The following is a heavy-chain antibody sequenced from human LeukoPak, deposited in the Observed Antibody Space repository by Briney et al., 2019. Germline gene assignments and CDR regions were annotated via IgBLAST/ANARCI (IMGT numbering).Heavy chain of an antibody. V-gene: IGHV3-74*01. CDR2: INSDGRST. D-gene: IGHD3-10*01. J-gene: IGHJ4*02. Sequence: GGSLRLSCAASGFTFSSYWMHWVRQAPGKGLVGVSRINSDGRSTNYADSVKGRFTISGDNAKNTLYLQMNSLRAEDTAVYYCARGGRSGSFDYWGQGTLVTVSS. CDR1: GFTFSSYW. CDR3: ARGGRSGSFDY.